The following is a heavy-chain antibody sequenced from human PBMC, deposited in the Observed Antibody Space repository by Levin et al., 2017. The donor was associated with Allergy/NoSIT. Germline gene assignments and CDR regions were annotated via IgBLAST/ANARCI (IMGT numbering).Heavy chain of an antibody. CDR2: ISDSGGSA. Sequence: GESLKISCAASGFTFRSYAMTWVRQAPGKGLEWVSSISDSGGSAYYADSVKGRFTISRDNSKNTLYLQMNSLRAEDTAIYYCAKDLSLGYCTGGSCYSVPHFDFWGQGSLVTVSS. CDR1: GFTFRSYA. J-gene: IGHJ4*02. V-gene: IGHV3-23*01. D-gene: IGHD2-15*01. CDR3: AKDLSLGYCTGGSCYSVPHFDF.